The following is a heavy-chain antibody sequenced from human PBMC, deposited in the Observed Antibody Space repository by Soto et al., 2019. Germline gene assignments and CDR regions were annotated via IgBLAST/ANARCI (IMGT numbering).Heavy chain of an antibody. V-gene: IGHV3-48*03. CDR3: ARDRKLIGMDV. J-gene: IGHJ6*02. Sequence: GWPLRLSCAASGFTFSSYEMNWVRQAPGKGLEWVSYISSSGSTIYYADSVKGRFTISRDNAKNSLYPQMNSLRAEDTAVYYCARDRKLIGMDVWGQGTPVTVSS. CDR1: GFTFSSYE. D-gene: IGHD6-6*01. CDR2: ISSSGSTI.